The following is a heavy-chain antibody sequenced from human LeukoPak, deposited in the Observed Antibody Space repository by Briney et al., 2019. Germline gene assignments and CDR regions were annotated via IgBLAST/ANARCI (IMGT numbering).Heavy chain of an antibody. CDR1: GGSFSGYY. CDR3: ARGLSGDDFDY. Sequence: SETLSLTCAVYGGSFSGYYWSWIRQPPGKGLEWIGEINRSGSTNYNPSLKSRVTISVDTSKNQFSLKLSSVTAADTAVYYCARGLSGDDFDYWGQGTLVTVSS. J-gene: IGHJ4*02. CDR2: INRSGST. V-gene: IGHV4-34*01. D-gene: IGHD5-12*01.